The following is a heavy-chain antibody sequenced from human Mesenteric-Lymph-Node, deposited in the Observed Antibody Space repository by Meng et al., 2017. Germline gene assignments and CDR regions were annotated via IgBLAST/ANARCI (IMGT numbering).Heavy chain of an antibody. CDR3: ARPRYYDILTGYYDDAFDI. CDR2: VSPTSGSL. Sequence: GESLKISCAASGFTFSDYYMTWIRQPPGQGLEWLASVSPTSGSLYFADSVKGRFSISRDNAKNTLYLQMNSLRAEDTAVYYCARPRYYDILTGYYDDAFDIWGQGTMVTVSS. CDR1: GFTFSDYY. V-gene: IGHV3-11*04. D-gene: IGHD3-9*01. J-gene: IGHJ3*02.